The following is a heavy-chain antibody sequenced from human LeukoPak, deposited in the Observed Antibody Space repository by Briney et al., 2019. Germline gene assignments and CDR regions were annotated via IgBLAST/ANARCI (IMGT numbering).Heavy chain of an antibody. V-gene: IGHV1-69*01. CDR2: IIPIFGTA. D-gene: IGHD6-19*01. J-gene: IGHJ6*02. Sequence: ASVKVSCKASGGTFSSYAISWVRQAPGQGLEWMGGIIPIFGTANYAQKFQGRVTITADESTSIAYMELSSLRSEDTAVYYCAEDSGYSSGWYYYYGMDVWGQGTTVTVSS. CDR3: AEDSGYSSGWYYYYGMDV. CDR1: GGTFSSYA.